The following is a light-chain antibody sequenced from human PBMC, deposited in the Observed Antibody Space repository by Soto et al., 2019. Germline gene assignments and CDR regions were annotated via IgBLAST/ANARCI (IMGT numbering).Light chain of an antibody. J-gene: IGLJ2*01. V-gene: IGLV2-11*01. CDR2: VVT. Sequence: QSALTQPRSVSGSPGQSVAISCTGTSSDVGGYNYVSWYRQHPGRAPKLLLYVVTKRPSGVPDRFSGSKSGNTASLTISGLQADDEADYYCCPYAGSYIVVIGGGTKVTVL. CDR3: CPYAGSYIVV. CDR1: SSDVGGYNY.